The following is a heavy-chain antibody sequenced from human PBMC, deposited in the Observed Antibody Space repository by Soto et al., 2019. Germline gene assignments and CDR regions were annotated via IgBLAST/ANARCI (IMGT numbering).Heavy chain of an antibody. CDR2: ISGSGGST. V-gene: IGHV3-23*01. Sequence: GGSLRLSCAASGFTYSSYAMSWVRQAPGKGLEWVSAISGSGGSTYYADSVKGRFTISRDNSKNTLYLQMNSLRAEDTAVYYCAKGDPVVSYYYYGMGVWGQGTTVTVSS. CDR3: AKGDPVVSYYYYGMGV. CDR1: GFTYSSYA. D-gene: IGHD3-22*01. J-gene: IGHJ6*02.